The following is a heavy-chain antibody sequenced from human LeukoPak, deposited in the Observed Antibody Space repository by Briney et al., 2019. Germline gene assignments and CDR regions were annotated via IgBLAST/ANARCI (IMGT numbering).Heavy chain of an antibody. Sequence: PSETLSLTCSVSGASIRSYFRSWIRQSPGKGLEWIGYVYDDDISNFNPSLESRVTILVDRSKSQFSLKLRSVTAADTAVYYCARGLVLATDDAFDIWGPGTMVTVSS. CDR2: VYDDDIS. CDR3: ARGLVLATDDAFDI. D-gene: IGHD5-12*01. CDR1: GASIRSYF. V-gene: IGHV4-59*01. J-gene: IGHJ3*02.